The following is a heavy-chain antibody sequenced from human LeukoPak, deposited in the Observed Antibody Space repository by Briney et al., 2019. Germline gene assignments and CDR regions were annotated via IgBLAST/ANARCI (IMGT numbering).Heavy chain of an antibody. CDR1: GYSFTSYW. V-gene: IGHV5-51*01. CDR2: IYPGDSDT. D-gene: IGHD3-9*01. Sequence: PGESLKISCKGSGYSFTSYWIGWVRQMPGKGLEWMGIIYPGDSDTRYSPSFQGQVTISADKSISTAYLQWSSLKASDTAMYYCARQARYFDWLLVGAFDIWGQGTMVTVSS. J-gene: IGHJ3*02. CDR3: ARQARYFDWLLVGAFDI.